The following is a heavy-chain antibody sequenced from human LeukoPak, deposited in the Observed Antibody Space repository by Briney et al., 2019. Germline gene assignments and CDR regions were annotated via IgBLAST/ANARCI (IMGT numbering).Heavy chain of an antibody. V-gene: IGHV3-30*18. J-gene: IGHJ6*02. CDR1: GFTFSSYG. CDR2: ISSDGSNK. CDR3: AKDPEAAAGYYYYGMDV. D-gene: IGHD6-13*01. Sequence: PGGSLRLSCAASGFTFSSYGMHWVRQAPGKGLEWVAVISSDGSNKYYADSVKGRFTISRDNSKNTLYLQMNSLRAEDTAVYYCAKDPEAAAGYYYYGMDVWGRGTTVTVSS.